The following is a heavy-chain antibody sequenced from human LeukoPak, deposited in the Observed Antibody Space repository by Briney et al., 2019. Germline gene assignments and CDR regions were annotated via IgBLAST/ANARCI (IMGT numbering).Heavy chain of an antibody. CDR2: INSDGSST. J-gene: IGHJ4*02. V-gene: IGHV3-74*01. D-gene: IGHD6-13*01. CDR3: ASGSIAAAGEFDY. CDR1: GFTLSSYW. Sequence: PGGSLRLSCAASGFTLSSYWMHWVRQAQGKGLVWVSRINSDGSSTSYADSGKGRFTISRDNAKNTLYLQMNSLRAEDTAVYYCASGSIAAAGEFDYWGQGTLVTVSS.